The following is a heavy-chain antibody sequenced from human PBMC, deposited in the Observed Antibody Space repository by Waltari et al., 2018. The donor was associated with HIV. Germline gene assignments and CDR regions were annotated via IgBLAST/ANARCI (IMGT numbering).Heavy chain of an antibody. CDR2: INPSNGNT. D-gene: IGHD3-9*01. Sequence: QVQLVQSGAEVKKPGASVKVSCKASGYIFTTYYMHWVRQAPGQWLEWMGIINPSNGNTRYARKFQGRVSMTRDTFTTTVYMERSSLRSEDTAVYYCASSDILTGSSFDPWGQGTLVTVSS. V-gene: IGHV1-46*01. CDR1: GYIFTTYY. CDR3: ASSDILTGSSFDP. J-gene: IGHJ5*02.